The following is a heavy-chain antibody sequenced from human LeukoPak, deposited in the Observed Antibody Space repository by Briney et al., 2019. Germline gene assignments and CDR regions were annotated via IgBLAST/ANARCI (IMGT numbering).Heavy chain of an antibody. J-gene: IGHJ4*02. CDR3: AKDWSYDSSGADY. D-gene: IGHD3-22*01. CDR2: ISWNSGSI. Sequence: PGGSLRLSCAASGFTFDDYAMHWVRQAPGKGLEWVSGISWNSGSIGYGDSVKGRFTISRDNAKNSLYLQMNSLRAEDTAFYYCAKDWSYDSSGADYWGQGTLVTVSS. CDR1: GFTFDDYA. V-gene: IGHV3-9*01.